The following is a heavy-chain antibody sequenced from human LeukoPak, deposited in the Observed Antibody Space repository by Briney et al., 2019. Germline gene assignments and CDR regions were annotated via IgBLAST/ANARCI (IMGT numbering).Heavy chain of an antibody. CDR1: GFTLSTYW. Sequence: GGSLRLFCVASGFTLSTYWMTWIRQAPGKGLQWLAHNKGDGTGEKYVDSVKGRFTISRDNTKNSLFLQLNSLTAEDTAVYYCVRDRGWYHFDLWGQGTLVTVSS. CDR2: NKGDGTGE. CDR3: VRDRGWYHFDL. V-gene: IGHV3-7*01. D-gene: IGHD3-10*01. J-gene: IGHJ4*02.